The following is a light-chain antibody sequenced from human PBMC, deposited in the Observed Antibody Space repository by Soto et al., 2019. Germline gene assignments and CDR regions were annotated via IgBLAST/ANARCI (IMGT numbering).Light chain of an antibody. J-gene: IGKJ1*01. V-gene: IGKV3-20*01. CDR3: QQYGSSPVT. CDR2: GAS. CDR1: QSVSSSY. Sequence: EIVLTQSPGTLSLSPGERANISCRASQSVSSSYLAWYQQKPGQAPRLLIYGASSRATGIPDRFSGSGSGTDFTLTISRLEPEDFAVYYCQQYGSSPVTFGQGTKVDIK.